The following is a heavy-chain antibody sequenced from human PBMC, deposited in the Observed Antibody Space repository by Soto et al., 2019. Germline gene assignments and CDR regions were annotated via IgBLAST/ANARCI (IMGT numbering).Heavy chain of an antibody. V-gene: IGHV3-23*01. D-gene: IGHD3-3*02. CDR3: VKGGIADSISIGGY. CDR1: GFTFSSYA. J-gene: IGHJ4*02. CDR2: ISGSGGST. Sequence: VQLLESGGGLVQPGGSLRLSCAASGFTFSSYAIMWVRQAPGKGLEWVSGISGSGGSTYYADSVKGRFTVSRDNSKDMLYLQMNSLRAEDTAVYYCVKGGIADSISIGGYWGQGTLVSVSS.